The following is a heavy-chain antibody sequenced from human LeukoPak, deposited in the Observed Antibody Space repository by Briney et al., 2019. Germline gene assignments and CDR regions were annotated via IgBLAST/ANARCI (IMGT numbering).Heavy chain of an antibody. CDR2: ISGSGDNT. CDR3: AKRSGYTTGWFFDC. D-gene: IGHD6-19*01. Sequence: GGSLRLSCAASGFTFSTYAMSWVRQAPGKGLEWVSSISGSGDNTYYAESVKGPYTTSRDNTKNTLFLQMNSLRDEKTAVFYCAKRSGYTTGWFFDCWGQGTLVTVSS. V-gene: IGHV3-23*01. CDR1: GFTFSTYA. J-gene: IGHJ4*02.